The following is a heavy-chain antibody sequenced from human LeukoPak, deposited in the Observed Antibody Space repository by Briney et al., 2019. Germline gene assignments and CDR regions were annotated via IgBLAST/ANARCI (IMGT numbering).Heavy chain of an antibody. CDR2: IIPIFGTA. D-gene: IGHD6-19*01. Sequence: ASVKVSCKASGGTFSSYAISWVRQAPGQGLEWMGRIIPIFGTANYAQKFQGRVTITTDESTSTAHMELSSLRSEDTAVYYCARDFSEAVADLYYYYYMDVWGKGTTVTVSS. CDR1: GGTFSSYA. J-gene: IGHJ6*03. V-gene: IGHV1-69*05. CDR3: ARDFSEAVADLYYYYYMDV.